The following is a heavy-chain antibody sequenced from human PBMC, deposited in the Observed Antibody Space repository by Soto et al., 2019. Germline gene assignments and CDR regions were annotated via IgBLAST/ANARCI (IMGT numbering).Heavy chain of an antibody. J-gene: IGHJ3*02. Sequence: SETLSLTCTVSGGSISSGGYYWSWIRQHPGKGLEWIGYIYYSGSTYYNPSLKSRVTISVDTSKNQFSLKLSSVTAADTAVYYCAKGYCSGGSCYSIDAFDIWGQGTMVTVSS. CDR3: AKGYCSGGSCYSIDAFDI. CDR1: GGSISSGGYY. V-gene: IGHV4-31*03. D-gene: IGHD2-15*01. CDR2: IYYSGST.